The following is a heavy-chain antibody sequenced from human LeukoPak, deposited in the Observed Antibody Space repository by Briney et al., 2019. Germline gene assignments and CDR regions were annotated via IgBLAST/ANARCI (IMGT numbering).Heavy chain of an antibody. D-gene: IGHD5-18*01. V-gene: IGHV1-69*13. CDR2: IIPIFGTA. CDR3: ARDYGDTAIPGY. Sequence: ASVKVSCKASGGTFSSYAISWVRQAPGQGLEWMGGIIPIFGTANYAQKFQGRVTITADESTSTAYMELSSLRSEDTAVYYCARDYGDTAIPGYWGQGTLVTVSS. CDR1: GGTFSSYA. J-gene: IGHJ4*02.